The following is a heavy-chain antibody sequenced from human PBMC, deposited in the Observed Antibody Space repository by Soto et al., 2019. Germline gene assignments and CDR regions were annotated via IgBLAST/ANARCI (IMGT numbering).Heavy chain of an antibody. CDR3: AKDQGYTDY. V-gene: IGHV3-30*18. CDR1: GFTFSSYG. Sequence: QVQLVESGGGVVLPGRSLRLSCAASGFTFSSYGMHWVRQAPGKGLEWVAVISYDGSNKYYADSVKGRFTISRDNSKNTLYLQMNSLRAEDTAVYYCAKDQGYTDYWGQGTLVTVSS. J-gene: IGHJ4*02. CDR2: ISYDGSNK. D-gene: IGHD6-13*01.